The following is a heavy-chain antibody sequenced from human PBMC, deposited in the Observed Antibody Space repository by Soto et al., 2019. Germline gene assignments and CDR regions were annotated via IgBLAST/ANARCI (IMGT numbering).Heavy chain of an antibody. CDR3: ARAPYRRGCWGFDY. CDR2: ISTDGSVT. J-gene: IGHJ4*02. Sequence: EVQLVESGGGLVQPGGSLRLSCAASGLTFSSYWMHWVRQAPGKGLVWVSRISTDGSVTTYADSVKGRFTISRDNAKNTLYLQMNSLRTEDTAVYYCARAPYRRGCWGFDYWGQGTLVTVSS. D-gene: IGHD3-16*01. V-gene: IGHV3-74*01. CDR1: GLTFSSYW.